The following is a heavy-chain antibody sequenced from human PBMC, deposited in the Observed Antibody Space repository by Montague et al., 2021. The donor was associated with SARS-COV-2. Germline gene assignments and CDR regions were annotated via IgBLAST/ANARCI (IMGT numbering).Heavy chain of an antibody. CDR3: ARYTRQIRLIVFDYVMDV. V-gene: IGHV4-59*01. J-gene: IGHJ6*02. CDR1: GGSISTYY. Sequence: SETLSLTCTVSGGSISTYYWSWIRQPPGKGLEWIGYIYYSGSTNYNPSLKSRVTISVDTSKNQFSLKLSSVTAADTAVYYCARYTRQIRLIVFDYVMDVWGQGTTVTVSS. D-gene: IGHD4-17*01. CDR2: IYYSGST.